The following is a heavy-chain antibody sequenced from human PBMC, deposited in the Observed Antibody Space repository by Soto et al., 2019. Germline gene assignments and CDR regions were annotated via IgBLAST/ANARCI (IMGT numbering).Heavy chain of an antibody. V-gene: IGHV3-30-3*01. J-gene: IGHJ6*02. CDR3: ARDFLHGDPDNYGMDV. D-gene: IGHD4-17*01. CDR2: ISYDGSNK. CDR1: GFTFSSYA. Sequence: GGSLRLSCAASGFTFSSYAMHWVRQAPGKGLEWVAVISYDGSNKYYADSVKGRFTISRDNSKNTLYLQMNSLRAEDTAVYYCARDFLHGDPDNYGMDVWGQGTTVTVYS.